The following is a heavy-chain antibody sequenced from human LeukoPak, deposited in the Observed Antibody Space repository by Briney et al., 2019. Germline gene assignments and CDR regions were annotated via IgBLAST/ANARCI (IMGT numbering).Heavy chain of an antibody. Sequence: GGSLRLSCAASGFTFSNYGMHWVRQAPGKGLEWVAVISYDESDKYYADSVKGRFTISRDNSKNTLYLQMNSLRPEDAAVYYCAKGVVAATNAAYYGMDVWGQGTTVTVSS. CDR1: GFTFSNYG. D-gene: IGHD2-15*01. CDR3: AKGVVAATNAAYYGMDV. J-gene: IGHJ6*02. CDR2: ISYDESDK. V-gene: IGHV3-30*18.